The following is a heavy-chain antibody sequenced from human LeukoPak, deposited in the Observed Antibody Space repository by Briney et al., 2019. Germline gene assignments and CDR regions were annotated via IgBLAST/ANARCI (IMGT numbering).Heavy chain of an antibody. CDR2: IYYSGST. CDR1: GYSISSGYF. J-gene: IGHJ3*02. D-gene: IGHD2-15*01. V-gene: IGHV4-38-2*02. CDR3: ARDAILGYCSGGSCRRDAFDI. Sequence: SETLSLTCTVSGYSISSGYFWGWIRQPPGKGLEWIGSIYYSGSTYYNPSLKSRVTISVDTSKNQFSLKLSSVTAADTAVYYCARDAILGYCSGGSCRRDAFDIWGQGTMVTVSS.